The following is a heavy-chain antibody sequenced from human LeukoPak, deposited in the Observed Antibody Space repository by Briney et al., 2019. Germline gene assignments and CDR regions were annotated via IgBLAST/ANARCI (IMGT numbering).Heavy chain of an antibody. V-gene: IGHV3-23*01. CDR3: AKGIGYCSSTSCSISPFDY. J-gene: IGHJ4*02. CDR2: ISGSGGST. Sequence: PGRSLRLSCAASGFTFNSYAMSWVRQAPGKGLEWVSAISGSGGSTYYADSVKGRFTISRDNSKNTLYLQMNSLRAEDTAVYYCAKGIGYCSSTSCSISPFDYWGQGTLVTVSS. CDR1: GFTFNSYA. D-gene: IGHD2-2*01.